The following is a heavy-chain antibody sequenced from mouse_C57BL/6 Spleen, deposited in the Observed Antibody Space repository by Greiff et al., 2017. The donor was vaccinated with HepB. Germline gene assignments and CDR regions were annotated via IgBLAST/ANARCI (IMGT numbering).Heavy chain of an antibody. J-gene: IGHJ1*03. D-gene: IGHD2-1*01. Sequence: EVQLQQSGPGLVKPSQSLSLTCSVTGYSITSGYYWNWIRQFPGNKLEWMGYISYDGSNNYNPSLKNRISITRDTSKNQFFLQLNSVTTEDTATYYCARVGDGTWYFDVWGTGTTVTVSS. CDR3: ARVGDGTWYFDV. V-gene: IGHV3-6*01. CDR2: ISYDGSN. CDR1: GYSITSGYY.